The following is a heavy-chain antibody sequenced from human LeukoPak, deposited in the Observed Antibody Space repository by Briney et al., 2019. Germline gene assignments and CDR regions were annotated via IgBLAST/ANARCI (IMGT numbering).Heavy chain of an antibody. Sequence: ASVKVSCKASGGTFSSYAISWVRQAPGQGLEWMGGIIPIFGTANYAQKFQGRVTITADESTSTAYMELSSLRSEDTAVYYCARARFNRYGPLYFDYWGQGTLVTVSS. CDR3: ARARFNRYGPLYFDY. CDR2: IIPIFGTA. CDR1: GGTFSSYA. V-gene: IGHV1-69*13. D-gene: IGHD5-18*01. J-gene: IGHJ4*02.